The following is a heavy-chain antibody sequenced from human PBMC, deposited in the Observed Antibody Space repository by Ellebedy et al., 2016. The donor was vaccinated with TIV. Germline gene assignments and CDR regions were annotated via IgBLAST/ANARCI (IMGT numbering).Heavy chain of an antibody. CDR2: INHSGST. CDR3: ATRRGVLRYSPYNWFDP. J-gene: IGHJ5*02. D-gene: IGHD3-9*01. V-gene: IGHV4-34*01. CDR1: GGSFSGYY. Sequence: SETLSLTXAVYGGSFSGYYWSWIRQPPGKGLEWIGEINHSGSTNYNPSLKSRVTISVDTSKNQFSLKLSSVTAADTAVYYCATRRGVLRYSPYNWFDPWGQGTLVTVSS.